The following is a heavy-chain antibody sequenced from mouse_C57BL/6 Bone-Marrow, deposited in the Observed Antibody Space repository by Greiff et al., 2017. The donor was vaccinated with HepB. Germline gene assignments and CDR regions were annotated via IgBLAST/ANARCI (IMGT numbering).Heavy chain of an antibody. CDR3: ARPIYYYGSSYSWFAY. J-gene: IGHJ3*01. D-gene: IGHD1-1*01. CDR1: GYTFTDYY. V-gene: IGHV1-26*01. CDR2: INPNNGGT. Sequence: EVQLQQSGPEPVKPGASVKISCKASGYTFTDYYMNWVKQSHGKSLEWIGDINPNNGGTSYNQKFKGKATLTVDKSSSTAYMELRSLTSEDSAVYYCARPIYYYGSSYSWFAYWGQGTLVTVSA.